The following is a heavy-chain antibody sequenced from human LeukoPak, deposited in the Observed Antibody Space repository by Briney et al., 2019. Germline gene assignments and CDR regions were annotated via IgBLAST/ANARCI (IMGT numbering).Heavy chain of an antibody. CDR2: ISYDGSNK. Sequence: QPGRSLRLSCAASGFTFSSYAVHWVRQAPGKGLEWVAVISYDGSNKYYADSVKGRITISRGNSKNTLYLQMDSLRAEDTALYYCTRGARYCSSTSCYSYFEYWGQGTLVTVSS. CDR3: TRGARYCSSTSCYSYFEY. D-gene: IGHD2-2*01. CDR1: GFTFSSYA. V-gene: IGHV3-30-3*01. J-gene: IGHJ4*02.